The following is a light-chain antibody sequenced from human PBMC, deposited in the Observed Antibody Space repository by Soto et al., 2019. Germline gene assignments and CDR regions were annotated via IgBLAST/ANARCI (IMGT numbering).Light chain of an antibody. J-gene: IGLJ1*01. CDR3: SSYGGSNNFV. Sequence: QSALTQPPSASGSPGQSVTISCTGTSSDVGGYNFVSWYQHFPGKAPKLIIYEVTKRPSGVPDRFSDSKSGNTASLTVSGLQTDDEADYYCSSYGGSNNFVFGTGTKVTVL. V-gene: IGLV2-8*01. CDR2: EVT. CDR1: SSDVGGYNF.